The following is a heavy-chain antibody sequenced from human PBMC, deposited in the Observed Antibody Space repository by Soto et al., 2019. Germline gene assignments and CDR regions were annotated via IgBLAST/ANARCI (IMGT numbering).Heavy chain of an antibody. CDR1: GFTFSSYW. Sequence: EVQLVESGGDLVQPGGSLRLSCAASGFTFSSYWMHWVRQAPGKGLVWVSRINPDRSRTSYADSVKGRFTISRDNAKNTLYLQMNSLGAEDTAVYYCARVAVTTYYFDYWGQGTLVTVSS. CDR2: INPDRSRT. J-gene: IGHJ4*02. CDR3: ARVAVTTYYFDY. D-gene: IGHD4-17*01. V-gene: IGHV3-74*01.